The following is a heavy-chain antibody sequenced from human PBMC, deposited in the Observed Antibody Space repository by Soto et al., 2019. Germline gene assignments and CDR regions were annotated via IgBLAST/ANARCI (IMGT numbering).Heavy chain of an antibody. CDR1: GYTFTSYD. Sequence: QVQLVQSGAEVKKPGASVKVSCKASGYTFTSYDINWVRQATGQGLEWMGWMNPNSGNTGYAQKFQARVTMTRNTSISAAYMELSSLISEDTAVYYCARWPDGYYYYGMDVWGQGTTVTVSS. CDR3: ARWPDGYYYYGMDV. V-gene: IGHV1-8*01. J-gene: IGHJ6*02. CDR2: MNPNSGNT.